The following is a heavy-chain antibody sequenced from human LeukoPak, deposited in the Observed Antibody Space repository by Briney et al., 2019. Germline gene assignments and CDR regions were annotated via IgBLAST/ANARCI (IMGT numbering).Heavy chain of an antibody. J-gene: IGHJ4*02. CDR2: IRSKANSYAT. CDR1: GFTFSGSA. D-gene: IGHD2-15*01. V-gene: IGHV3-73*01. CDR3: LVVVAATPY. Sequence: GGSLKLSCAASGFTFSGSAMHWVRQASGKGLEWVGRIRSKANSYATAYAASVIGRFTISRDDSKNTAYLQMNSLKTEDTAVYYSLVVVAATPYWGQGTLVTVSS.